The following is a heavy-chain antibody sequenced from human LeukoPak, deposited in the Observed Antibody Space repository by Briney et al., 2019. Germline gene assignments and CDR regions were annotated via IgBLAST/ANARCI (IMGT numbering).Heavy chain of an antibody. J-gene: IGHJ6*03. D-gene: IGHD6-13*01. CDR3: ARDRPPSLAAAGPNYYMDV. CDR2: ISSSSSYI. V-gene: IGHV3-21*01. Sequence: GGSLRLSCAASGFTFSSYSMNWVRQAPGKGLEWVSSISSSSSYIYYADSVKGRFTISRDNANNSLYLQMTSLGAEDTAVYYCARDRPPSLAAAGPNYYMDVWGKGTTVTVSS. CDR1: GFTFSSYS.